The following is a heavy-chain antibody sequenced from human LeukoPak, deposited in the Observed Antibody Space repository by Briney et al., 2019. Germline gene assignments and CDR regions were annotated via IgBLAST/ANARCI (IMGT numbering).Heavy chain of an antibody. CDR2: IYYSGST. J-gene: IGHJ4*02. CDR3: ARAAEDTAMVLDY. CDR1: GGSISSGDYY. D-gene: IGHD5-18*01. Sequence: SETLSLTCTVSGGSISSGDYYWSWIRQPPGKGLGWIGYIYYSGSTYYNPSLKSRVTISVDTSKNQFSLKLSSVTAADTAVYYCARAAEDTAMVLDYWGQGTLVTVTS. V-gene: IGHV4-30-4*01.